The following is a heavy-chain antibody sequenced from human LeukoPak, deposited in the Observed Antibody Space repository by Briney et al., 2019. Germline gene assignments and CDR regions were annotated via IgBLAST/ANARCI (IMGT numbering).Heavy chain of an antibody. CDR3: AREVASSVEY. CDR2: IYYSGGT. D-gene: IGHD3-10*01. Sequence: PSETLSLTCTVSGGSISSYYWSWIRQPPGKGLEWIGYIYYSGGTNYNPSLKSRVTISVDTSKNQFSLRLSSVTAADTAVYHCAREVASSVEYWGQGSLVTVSS. V-gene: IGHV4-59*12. CDR1: GGSISSYY. J-gene: IGHJ4*02.